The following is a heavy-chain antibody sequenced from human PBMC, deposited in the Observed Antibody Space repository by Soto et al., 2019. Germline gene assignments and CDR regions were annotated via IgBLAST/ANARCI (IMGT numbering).Heavy chain of an antibody. CDR3: NLRVGDPAPVNFDY. CDR2: INAGNGNT. CDR1: GYTFTSYA. J-gene: IGHJ4*02. V-gene: IGHV1-3*01. D-gene: IGHD3-16*01. Sequence: ASVKVSCKASGYTFTSYAMHWARQDPGQRLEWMGWINAGNGNTKYSQKFQGRVTITRDTSASTAYMEMSSLRSEDTAVYYCNLRVGDPAPVNFDYWGQGTLVTVSS.